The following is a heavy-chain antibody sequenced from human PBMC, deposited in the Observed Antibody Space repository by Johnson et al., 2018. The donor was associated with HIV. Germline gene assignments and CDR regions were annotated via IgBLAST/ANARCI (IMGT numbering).Heavy chain of an antibody. CDR3: AKIRRAYYEDAFDM. D-gene: IGHD3-22*01. CDR1: GFTFSSYA. V-gene: IGHV3-30*18. CDR2: ISYDGTNK. Sequence: QMLLVESGGGVVQPGRSLRLSCAASGFTFSSYAMHWVRQAPGKGLGWVAVISYDGTNKYSPDSVKGRFTISRDNSKNTVYLQMNRLRPEDTAVYYCAKIRRAYYEDAFDMWGQGTMVTVSS. J-gene: IGHJ3*02.